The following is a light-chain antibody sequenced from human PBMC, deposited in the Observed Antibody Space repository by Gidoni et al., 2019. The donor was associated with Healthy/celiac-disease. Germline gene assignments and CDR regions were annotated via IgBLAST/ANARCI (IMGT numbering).Light chain of an antibody. J-gene: IGKJ4*01. Sequence: IKMTPSPSSLSASVGDRVTITCQASQDISNYLNWYQQKPGKAPKLLIYDASNLETGVPSRFSGSGSGTDFTFTISSLQPEDIATYYRQQYDNLPLTFGGGTKVEIK. V-gene: IGKV1-33*01. CDR1: QDISNY. CDR2: DAS. CDR3: QQYDNLPLT.